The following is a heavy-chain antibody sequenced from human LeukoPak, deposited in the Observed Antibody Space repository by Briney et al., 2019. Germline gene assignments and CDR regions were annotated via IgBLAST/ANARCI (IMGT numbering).Heavy chain of an antibody. CDR3: ARSIDYPYYGSGTFYSYGMDV. V-gene: IGHV3-72*01. J-gene: IGHJ6*02. Sequence: GGSLRLSCAASGFTFSDHYMDWVRQAPGKGLEWVGRTRNKANSYTTEYAASVKGRFTISRDDSKNSLYLQMNSLKTEDTAVYYCARSIDYPYYGSGTFYSYGMDVWGQGTTVTVSS. CDR2: TRNKANSYTT. CDR1: GFTFSDHY. D-gene: IGHD3-10*01.